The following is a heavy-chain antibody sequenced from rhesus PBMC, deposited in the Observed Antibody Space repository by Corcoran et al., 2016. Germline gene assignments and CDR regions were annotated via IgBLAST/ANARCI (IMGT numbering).Heavy chain of an antibody. V-gene: IGHV1S2*01. CDR3: ARKLIGPAHFDY. D-gene: IGHD2-33*01. J-gene: IGHJ4*01. CDR2: INPYNGNT. CDR1: GYTVTDYY. Sequence: QVQLVQSGAEVKKHGSSVKVYCKASGYTVTDYYKHWEREAPRQGLEWMRWINPYNGNTKYARKFQDRFTLTRDTSTSTAYMDLSSLSSEDTAVYYCARKLIGPAHFDYWGQGVLVTVSS.